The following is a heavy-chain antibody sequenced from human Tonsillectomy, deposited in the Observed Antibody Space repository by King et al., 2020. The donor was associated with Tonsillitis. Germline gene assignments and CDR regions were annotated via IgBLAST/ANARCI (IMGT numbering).Heavy chain of an antibody. Sequence: EVQLVESGGDLVQPGGSLRLSCAASGFTISSYWMNWVRQSPGQGLQWVANIKGDGTETNYVDSMRGRFTIARDNAHNTVFLHMNNLRPDDTALYYCMAGSGWLIDYWGKGALVTVSS. CDR2: IKGDGTET. D-gene: IGHD6-19*01. J-gene: IGHJ4*02. CDR3: MAGSGWLIDY. V-gene: IGHV3-7*01. CDR1: GFTISSYW.